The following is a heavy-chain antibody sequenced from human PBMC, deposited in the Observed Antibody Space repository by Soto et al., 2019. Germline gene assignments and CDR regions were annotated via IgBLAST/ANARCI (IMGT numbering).Heavy chain of an antibody. Sequence: SETLSLTCTVSGGSISSSSYYWGWIRQPPGKGLEWIGSIYYSGSTYYNPSLKSRVTISVDTSKNQISLKLSSVTAADTAVYYCASQYDYIWGSYRYFDYWGQGTLVTVSS. J-gene: IGHJ4*02. V-gene: IGHV4-39*01. D-gene: IGHD3-16*02. CDR1: GGSISSSSYY. CDR2: IYYSGST. CDR3: ASQYDYIWGSYRYFDY.